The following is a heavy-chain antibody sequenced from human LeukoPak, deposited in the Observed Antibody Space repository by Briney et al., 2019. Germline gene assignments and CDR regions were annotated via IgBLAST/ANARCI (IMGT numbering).Heavy chain of an antibody. V-gene: IGHV3-9*01. CDR1: GFTFGDSA. D-gene: IGHD4-17*01. CDR2: ISWNSGTI. CDR3: AKDYRLFTVTTEAAFDI. Sequence: GGSLRPTCAASGFTFGDSAMHWVRQVPGKGLEWVSSISWNSGTIGYADSVKGRFTISRDNAKNSLYVQMNSLRAEDTALYYCAKDYRLFTVTTEAAFDIWGQGTMVIVSS. J-gene: IGHJ3*02.